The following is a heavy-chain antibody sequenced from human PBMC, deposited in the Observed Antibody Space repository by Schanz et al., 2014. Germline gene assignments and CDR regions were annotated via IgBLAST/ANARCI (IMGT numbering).Heavy chain of an antibody. CDR2: IWYDGSNK. Sequence: QVQLVESGGGVVQPGRSLRLSCAASGFTFSKYGMHWVRQAPGKGLEWVAVIWYDGSNKDYADSVKGRFTISRDNSKNMLYLQMNSLRGEDTAVYYCARGGATRFDYWGQGTLVTVSS. D-gene: IGHD1-26*01. J-gene: IGHJ4*02. V-gene: IGHV3-33*01. CDR1: GFTFSKYG. CDR3: ARGGATRFDY.